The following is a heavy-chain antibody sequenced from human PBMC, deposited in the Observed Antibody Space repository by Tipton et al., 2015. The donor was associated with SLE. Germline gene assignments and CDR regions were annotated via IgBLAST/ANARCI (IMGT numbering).Heavy chain of an antibody. CDR3: ARASGGIVVVPAADGGYYYYMDV. D-gene: IGHD2-2*01. J-gene: IGHJ6*03. V-gene: IGHV3-48*03. CDR1: GFTFSSYE. CDR2: ISSSGSTI. Sequence: GSLRLSRAASGFTFSSYEMNWVRQAPGKGLEWVSYISSSGSTIYYADSVKGRFTISRDNAKNSLYLQMNSLRAEDTAVYYCARASGGIVVVPAADGGYYYYMDVWGKGTTVTVSS.